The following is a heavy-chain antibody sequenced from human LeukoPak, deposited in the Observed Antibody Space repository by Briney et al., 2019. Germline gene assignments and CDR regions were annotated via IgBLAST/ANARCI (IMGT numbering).Heavy chain of an antibody. CDR3: ASASSGWYKDFDY. J-gene: IGHJ4*02. CDR1: GYTFTGYY. Sequence: ASVKVSCKASGYTFTGYYMHWVRQAPGQGLEWMGWINPNSGGTNYAQKFQGRVTMTRDTSISTAYMELSRLRSDDTAVYYCASASSGWYKDFDYWGQGTLVTVSS. V-gene: IGHV1-2*02. CDR2: INPNSGGT. D-gene: IGHD6-19*01.